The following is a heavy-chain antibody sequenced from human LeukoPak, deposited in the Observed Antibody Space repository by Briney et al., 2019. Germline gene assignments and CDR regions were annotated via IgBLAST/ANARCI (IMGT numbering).Heavy chain of an antibody. J-gene: IGHJ4*02. CDR1: GGSISSYY. CDR2: IYYSGST. D-gene: IGHD6-19*01. Sequence: SETLSLTCTVSGGSISSYYWSWIRQPPGKGLEWIGYIYYSGSTNYNPSLKSRVTISVDTSKNQFSLKLSSVTAADTAVYYCARSGLSSGWQIDYWGQGTLVTVSS. V-gene: IGHV4-59*12. CDR3: ARSGLSSGWQIDY.